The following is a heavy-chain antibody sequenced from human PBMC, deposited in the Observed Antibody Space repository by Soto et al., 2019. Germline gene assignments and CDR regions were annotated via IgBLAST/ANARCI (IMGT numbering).Heavy chain of an antibody. D-gene: IGHD3-10*01. V-gene: IGHV4-34*01. CDR2: INHSGST. Sequence: SETLSLTCAVYGGSFSGSYWSWIRQPPGKGLEWIGEINHSGSTNYNPSLKSRVTISVDTSKNQFSLKLSSVTAADTAVYYCARGGWFGEPRAYYFDYWGQGTLVTVSS. CDR3: ARGGWFGEPRAYYFDY. J-gene: IGHJ4*02. CDR1: GGSFSGSY.